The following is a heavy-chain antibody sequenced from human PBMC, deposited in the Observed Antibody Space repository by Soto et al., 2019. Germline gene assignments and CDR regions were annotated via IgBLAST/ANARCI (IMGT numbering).Heavy chain of an antibody. J-gene: IGHJ4*02. CDR3: ARATYYSDNSGYYPTPYFDS. CDR1: GASINSGNW. CDR2: VYHSGST. Sequence: SETLSLTCAVSGASINSGNWWSWVRQPPGKGLEWIGEVYHSGSTNYIPSLKSRLTISVDKSKNQFSLILTSVTAADTAVYFCARATYYSDNSGYYPTPYFDSWGQGSLVTVS. D-gene: IGHD3-22*01. V-gene: IGHV4-4*02.